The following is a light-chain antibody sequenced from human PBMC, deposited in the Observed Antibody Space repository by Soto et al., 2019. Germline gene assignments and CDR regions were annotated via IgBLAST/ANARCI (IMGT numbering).Light chain of an antibody. CDR3: QHYHNWPPIT. CDR2: GVS. J-gene: IGKJ4*01. CDR1: QSVDSK. Sequence: EIVMTQSPATLSVSPGESATLSCRASQSVDSKLAWYQQKPGQAPRLLIYGVSTRASGIPARFRGSGSGTEFTLTISSLQSEDFAVYFCQHYHNWPPITFGEGTKVEIK. V-gene: IGKV3-15*01.